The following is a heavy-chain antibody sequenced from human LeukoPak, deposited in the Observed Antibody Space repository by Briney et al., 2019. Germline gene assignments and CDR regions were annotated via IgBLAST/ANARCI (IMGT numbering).Heavy chain of an antibody. D-gene: IGHD1-7*01. CDR3: ARARYNWNSDFDY. CDR1: GFTFSSYS. V-gene: IGHV3-21*04. Sequence: GGSLRLSCAASGFTFSSYSMNWVRQAPGKGLEWVSSISSSSSYIYYADSVKGRFTISRDNAKNSLYLQMNSLRAEDTAVYYCARARYNWNSDFDYWGQGTLVTVSS. CDR2: ISSSSSYI. J-gene: IGHJ4*02.